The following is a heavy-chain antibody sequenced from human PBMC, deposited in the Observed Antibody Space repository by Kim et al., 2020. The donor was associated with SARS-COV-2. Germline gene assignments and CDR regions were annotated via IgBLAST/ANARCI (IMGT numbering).Heavy chain of an antibody. CDR1: GFTVSSNY. Sequence: GGSLRLSCAASGFTVSSNYMSWVRQAPGKGLEWVSVIYSGGSTYYADAVKGRFTISRDNSKNTLNLQMNSWRPEDTAVYYCAGVGECSGGYYHYDYYYGMDVWGQGTTVTVSS. CDR2: IYSGGST. J-gene: IGHJ6*02. D-gene: IGHD3-10*02. CDR3: AGVGECSGGYYHYDYYYGMDV. V-gene: IGHV3-53*01.